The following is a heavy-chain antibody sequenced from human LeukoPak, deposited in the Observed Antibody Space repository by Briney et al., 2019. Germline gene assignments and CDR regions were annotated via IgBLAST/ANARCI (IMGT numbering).Heavy chain of an antibody. CDR1: GYSISSGYY. Sequence: SETLSLTCTVSGYSISSGYYWGWIRQPPGKGLEWIGSIYHSGSTYYNPSLKSRVTISVDTSKNQFSLKLSSVTAADTAVYYCARDRDSSLDYWGQGTLVTVSS. V-gene: IGHV4-38-2*02. CDR3: ARDRDSSLDY. J-gene: IGHJ4*02. CDR2: IYHSGST. D-gene: IGHD3-22*01.